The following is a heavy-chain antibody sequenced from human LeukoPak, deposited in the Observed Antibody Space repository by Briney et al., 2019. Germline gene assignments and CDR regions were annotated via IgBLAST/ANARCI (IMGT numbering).Heavy chain of an antibody. D-gene: IGHD1-26*01. CDR2: IYYSGST. Sequence: PSETLSLTCTVSGRSISSYYWSWIRKPPGKALVGIGYIYYSGSTNYNPSLKSRVTISVDTSKNQFSLKLSSVTAADTAVYYCARLNSGSYLLFDYWGQGTLVTVSS. CDR1: GRSISSYY. V-gene: IGHV4-59*01. CDR3: ARLNSGSYLLFDY. J-gene: IGHJ4*02.